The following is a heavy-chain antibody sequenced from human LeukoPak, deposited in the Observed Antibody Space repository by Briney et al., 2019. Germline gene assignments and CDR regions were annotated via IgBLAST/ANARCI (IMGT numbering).Heavy chain of an antibody. CDR3: AKDGLVVPGGHYYGSGSSNDAFDI. CDR2: ISFDGSQK. CDR1: GFTFSNYG. J-gene: IGHJ3*02. Sequence: GGSLRLSCAASGFTFSNYGMHWVRQAPGKGLEWVALISFDGSQKYYADSVKGRFTISRDNSKSTVYLQMNSLRAEDTAVYYCAKDGLVVPGGHYYGSGSSNDAFDIWGQGTMVTVSS. D-gene: IGHD3-10*01. V-gene: IGHV3-30*02.